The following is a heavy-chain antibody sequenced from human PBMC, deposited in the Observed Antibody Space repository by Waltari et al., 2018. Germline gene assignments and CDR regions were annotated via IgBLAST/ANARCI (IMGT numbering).Heavy chain of an antibody. D-gene: IGHD6-19*01. CDR3: ARDRLSSGWYTTPYWYFDL. J-gene: IGHJ2*01. CDR1: GFTFSGYS. Sequence: ASGFTFSGYSMNWVRRAPGKGREWVYYIGGSSSTIYDADSGKGRLTSARDNAKNSLYLEMKGLRAEGTAVYYCARDRLSSGWYTTPYWYFDLWGRGTLVTVSS. CDR2: IGGSSSTI. V-gene: IGHV3-48*04.